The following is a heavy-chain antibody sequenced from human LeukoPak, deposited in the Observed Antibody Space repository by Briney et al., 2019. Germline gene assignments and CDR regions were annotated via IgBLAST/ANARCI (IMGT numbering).Heavy chain of an antibody. CDR1: GFNFDDYA. V-gene: IGHV3-9*01. J-gene: IGHJ6*02. CDR3: AKDQTFYYYYCMDV. CDR2: ISWNSGSI. Sequence: SGGYLRLSCAASGFNFDDYAMHWVRQAPGKGLEWVSGISWNSGSIGYADSVKGRFTISRDNAKNSLYLQMNSLRDEDTALYYCAKDQTFYYYYCMDVWGQGTTITVSS.